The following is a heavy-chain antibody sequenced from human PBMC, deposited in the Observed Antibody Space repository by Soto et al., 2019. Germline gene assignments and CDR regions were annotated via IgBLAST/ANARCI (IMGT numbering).Heavy chain of an antibody. V-gene: IGHV3-72*01. Sequence: GGSLRLSVAASGFTFSYHFMDWVRQAPGKWLEWVCRIASRAESYTTGYAASVKGRFTISRDDSKNSLYLQMNSLKTEDTAVYYCANSFRVRIYYYYYGMDVWGQGTTDTVS. CDR3: ANSFRVRIYYYYYGMDV. D-gene: IGHD1-1*01. CDR2: IASRAESYTT. CDR1: GFTFSYHF. J-gene: IGHJ6*02.